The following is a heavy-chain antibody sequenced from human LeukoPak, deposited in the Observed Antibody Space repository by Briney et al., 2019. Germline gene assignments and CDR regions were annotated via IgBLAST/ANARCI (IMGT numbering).Heavy chain of an antibody. V-gene: IGHV4-38-2*01. Sequence: SETLSLTCAVSGYSISSGYYWGWIRQPPGKGLEWIGSIYHSGSTYYNPSLKSRVTISVDTSKNQFSLKLSSVTAADTAVYYCARISGSYYIDYWGQGTPVTVSS. J-gene: IGHJ4*02. CDR1: GYSISSGYY. CDR3: ARISGSYYIDY. D-gene: IGHD1-26*01. CDR2: IYHSGST.